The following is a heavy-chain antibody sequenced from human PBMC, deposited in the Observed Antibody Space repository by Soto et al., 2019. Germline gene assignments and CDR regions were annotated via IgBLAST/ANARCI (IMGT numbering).Heavy chain of an antibody. J-gene: IGHJ3*02. CDR1: GGSISSGDYY. CDR3: ARETVMRIVGATPEVDAFDI. D-gene: IGHD1-26*01. V-gene: IGHV4-30-4*01. Sequence: QVQLQESGPGLVKPSQTLSLTCTVSGGSISSGDYYWSWIRQPPGKGLEWIGYIYYSGSTYYNPSLKSRVTISVDTSKNQFSLKLSSVTAADTAVYYCARETVMRIVGATPEVDAFDIWGQGTMVTVSS. CDR2: IYYSGST.